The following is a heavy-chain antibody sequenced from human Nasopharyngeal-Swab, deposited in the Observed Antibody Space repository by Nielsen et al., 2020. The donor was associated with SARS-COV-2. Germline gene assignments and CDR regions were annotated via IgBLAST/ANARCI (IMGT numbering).Heavy chain of an antibody. Sequence: GESLKISCAVSGFTFSSYWMSWVRQAPGKGLEWVANIKQDGSEKYYVDSVKGRFTISRDNGKNSLYLQMNSLRAEDTAVYYCARDRWAAAANIFLDSWGQGTPVTVSS. D-gene: IGHD6-13*01. V-gene: IGHV3-7*01. CDR2: IKQDGSEK. CDR3: ARDRWAAAANIFLDS. CDR1: GFTFSSYW. J-gene: IGHJ4*02.